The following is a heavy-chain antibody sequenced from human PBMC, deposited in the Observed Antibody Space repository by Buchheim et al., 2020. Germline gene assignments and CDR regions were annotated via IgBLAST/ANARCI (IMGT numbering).Heavy chain of an antibody. CDR3: ARGGKPRDYYGSGSYYNGFDP. CDR1: GGSFSGYY. D-gene: IGHD3-10*01. J-gene: IGHJ5*02. Sequence: QVQLQQWGAGLLKPSETLSLTCAVYGGSFSGYYWSWIRQPPGKGLEWIGEINHSGNTNYNPSLKSRVTISVDTSKNPFSLKLSSVTAADTSVYYCARGGKPRDYYGSGSYYNGFDPWGQGT. V-gene: IGHV4-34*01. CDR2: INHSGNT.